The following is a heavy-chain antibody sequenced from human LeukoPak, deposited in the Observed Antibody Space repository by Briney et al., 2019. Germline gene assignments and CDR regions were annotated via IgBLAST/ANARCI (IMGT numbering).Heavy chain of an antibody. J-gene: IGHJ4*02. Sequence: ASVKVSCKASGYSFTAQYMHWLRQAPGQGLEWMGWINPNNGDTKYAQNFLGRVIMIRDTSTTTAYMELSSLRSDDTAVYFCASYPRSVDTPPFDYWGQGTLVTVSS. CDR3: ASYPRSVDTPPFDY. D-gene: IGHD3-16*02. CDR2: INPNNGDT. V-gene: IGHV1-2*02. CDR1: GYSFTAQY.